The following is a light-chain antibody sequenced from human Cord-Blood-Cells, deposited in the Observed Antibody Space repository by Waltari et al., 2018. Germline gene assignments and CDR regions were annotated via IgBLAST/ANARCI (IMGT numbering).Light chain of an antibody. Sequence: QSALTQPASVSGSPGQSITISCTGTSSAVGRYKLVFWYQQHPGKAPKLMIYEGSKRPSGVSNRFSGSKSGNTASLTISGLQAEDEADYYCCSYAGSSTWVFGGGTKLTVL. J-gene: IGLJ3*02. V-gene: IGLV2-23*01. CDR3: CSYAGSSTWV. CDR2: EGS. CDR1: SSAVGRYKL.